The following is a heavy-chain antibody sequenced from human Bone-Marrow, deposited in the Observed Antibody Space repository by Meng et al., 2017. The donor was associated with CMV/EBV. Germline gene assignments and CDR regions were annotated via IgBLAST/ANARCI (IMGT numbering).Heavy chain of an antibody. CDR2: INHSGST. D-gene: IGHD3-22*01. J-gene: IGHJ3*02. Sequence: SETLSLTCAVYGGSFSGYYWSWIRQPPGKGLEWIGEINHSGSTNYNPSLKSLVTISVDTSKNQFSLKLSSVTAADTAVYYCARETLSDSSGYTPDPGAFDIWGQGTMVTVSS. CDR3: ARETLSDSSGYTPDPGAFDI. V-gene: IGHV4-34*01. CDR1: GGSFSGYY.